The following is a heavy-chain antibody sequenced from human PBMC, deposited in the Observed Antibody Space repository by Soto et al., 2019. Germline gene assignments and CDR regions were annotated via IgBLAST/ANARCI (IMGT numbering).Heavy chain of an antibody. CDR2: IKSKTDGGTT. D-gene: IGHD6-6*01. CDR1: GFTFSNAW. Sequence: GGSLRLSCAASGFTFSNAWMSWVRQAPGKGLEWVGRIKSKTDGGTTDYAAPVKGRFTISRDDSKNTLYLQMNSLKTEDTAVYYCTTEPLSSIAARSHYYYYMDVWGKGTTVTVSS. V-gene: IGHV3-15*01. CDR3: TTEPLSSIAARSHYYYYMDV. J-gene: IGHJ6*03.